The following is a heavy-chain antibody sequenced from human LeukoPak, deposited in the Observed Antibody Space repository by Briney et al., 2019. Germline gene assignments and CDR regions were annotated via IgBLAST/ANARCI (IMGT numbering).Heavy chain of an antibody. CDR2: IKEDGSDK. J-gene: IGHJ4*02. D-gene: IGHD1-26*01. CDR3: ARIPSLWELLGHFDY. CDR1: GFTFNTYW. Sequence: GSLRLSCAASGFTFNTYWMNWVRKAPGKGLKGLANIKEDGSDKYYGDSVKGRFTISRDNSKNTLYLQMNSLRAEDTAVYYCARIPSLWELLGHFDYWGQGTLVTVSS. V-gene: IGHV3-7*01.